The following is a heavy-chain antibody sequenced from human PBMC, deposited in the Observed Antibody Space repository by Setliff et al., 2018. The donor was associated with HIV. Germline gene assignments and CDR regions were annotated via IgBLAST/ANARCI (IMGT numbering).Heavy chain of an antibody. Sequence: QPGGSLRLSCAASGFTFNKYIMSWVRQAPGKGLEWVSAISDNGGSTYYADSMEGRFTISRDNSKNTLYLQLSGLRAEDTAVYYCASIYTAGTELLTDYWGQGTLVTV. D-gene: IGHD6-19*01. V-gene: IGHV3-23*01. CDR1: GFTFNKYI. J-gene: IGHJ4*01. CDR3: ASIYTAGTELLTDY. CDR2: ISDNGGST.